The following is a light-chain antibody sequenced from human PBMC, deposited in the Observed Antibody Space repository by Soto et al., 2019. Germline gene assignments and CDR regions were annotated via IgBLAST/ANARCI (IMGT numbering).Light chain of an antibody. CDR1: SSNIGSNT. CDR3: AAWDDSLSAVV. Sequence: QAVLTQPPSASGTPGQRVTISCSGSSSNIGSNTVNWYQQLPGTAPKLLIHANNQRPSGVPDRFSGSKSGTSASLAISWLRSEDEADYYCAAWDDSLSAVVFGGGTKLTVL. J-gene: IGLJ2*01. V-gene: IGLV1-44*01. CDR2: ANN.